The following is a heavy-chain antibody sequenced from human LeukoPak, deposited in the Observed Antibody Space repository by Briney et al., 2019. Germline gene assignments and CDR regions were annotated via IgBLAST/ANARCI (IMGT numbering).Heavy chain of an antibody. CDR3: ARVGLEENIAAAADY. CDR1: GGTFNSYA. D-gene: IGHD6-13*01. J-gene: IGHJ4*02. CDR2: IIPIFGTA. V-gene: IGHV1-69*13. Sequence: SVKVSCKASGGTFNSYAISWVRQAPGQGLEWMGGIIPIFGTANYAQKFQGRVTITADESTSTAYMELSSLRSEDTAVYYCARVGLEENIAAAADYRGQGTLVTVSS.